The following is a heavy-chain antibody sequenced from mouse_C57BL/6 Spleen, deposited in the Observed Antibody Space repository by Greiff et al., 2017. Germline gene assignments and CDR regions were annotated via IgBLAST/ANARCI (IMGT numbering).Heavy chain of an antibody. CDR2: ISYDGSN. Sequence: VQLQQSGPGLVKPSQSLSLTCSVTGYSITSGYYWNWIRQFPGNILEWMGFISYDGSNNSNPSLKNLISITSDTSKNQFFLKLNAVTTEDTATYYCARDLYDGYSYWGQGTTLTVSS. D-gene: IGHD2-3*01. CDR3: ARDLYDGYSY. J-gene: IGHJ2*01. V-gene: IGHV3-6*01. CDR1: GYSITSGYY.